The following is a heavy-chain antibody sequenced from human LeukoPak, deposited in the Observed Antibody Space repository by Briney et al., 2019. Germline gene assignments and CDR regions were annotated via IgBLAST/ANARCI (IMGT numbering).Heavy chain of an antibody. D-gene: IGHD3-10*01. CDR3: ARWGIGDLRNTFDL. CDR2: INPNSGGT. Sequence: VASVKVSCKASGYTFTGYYMHWVRQAPGQGLEWMGWINPNSGGTNYAQKFQGRVTMTRDTSISTAYMELSRLRADDTAVYYCARWGIGDLRNTFDLWGHGTMVTVSS. V-gene: IGHV1-2*02. CDR1: GYTFTGYY. J-gene: IGHJ3*01.